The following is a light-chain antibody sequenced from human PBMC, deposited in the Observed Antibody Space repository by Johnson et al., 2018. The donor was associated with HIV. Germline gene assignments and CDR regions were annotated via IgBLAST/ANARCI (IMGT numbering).Light chain of an antibody. Sequence: QSVLTQPPSVSAAPGQKVTISCSGSSSSIGNNYVSWYQQLPGTAHKLLIYESNKRPSGIPDRFSGSKSGTSATLGITGLQTGGEADYYCGTWDDSLGARYVFGTGTKVTVL. CDR3: GTWDDSLGARYV. V-gene: IGLV1-51*02. CDR1: SSSIGNNY. CDR2: ESN. J-gene: IGLJ1*01.